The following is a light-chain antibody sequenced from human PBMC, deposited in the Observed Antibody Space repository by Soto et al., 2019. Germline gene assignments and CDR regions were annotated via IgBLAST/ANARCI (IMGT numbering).Light chain of an antibody. V-gene: IGLV2-14*01. CDR3: SSYTTSTTPVV. J-gene: IGLJ1*01. CDR2: EVS. Sequence: QSVLTQPASVSGSPGQSITISCTGTSSDVGGTNFVSWYQQYPGKAPKLMVYEVSNRPSGVSNRFSASKSGNTASLTISGLQAEDEGDYYCSSYTTSTTPVVFGTGTKLTVL. CDR1: SSDVGGTNF.